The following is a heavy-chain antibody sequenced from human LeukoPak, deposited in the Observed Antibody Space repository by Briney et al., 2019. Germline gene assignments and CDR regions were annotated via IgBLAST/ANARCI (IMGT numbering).Heavy chain of an antibody. Sequence: GGSLRLSCAASGFTLSSYAMTWVRQAPGRGLEWVSSVDGGGGGTYYADSVKGRFTISRDNSKDTLYLRMNGLRAEDTAVYFCAKQSAGSAAWYSLHYDFWGQGTLVTVSS. CDR3: AKQSAGSAAWYSLHYDF. J-gene: IGHJ4*02. CDR2: VDGGGGGT. CDR1: GFTLSSYA. V-gene: IGHV3-23*01. D-gene: IGHD6-13*01.